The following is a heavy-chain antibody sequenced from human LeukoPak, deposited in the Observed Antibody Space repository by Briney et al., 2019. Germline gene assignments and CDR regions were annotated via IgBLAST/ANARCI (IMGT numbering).Heavy chain of an antibody. D-gene: IGHD3-10*01. CDR3: ASNRAVYGSGSYYPIKYGMDV. CDR1: GGSVSSGSYY. Sequence: PSETLSLTCTVSGGSVSSGSYYWSWIRQPPGKGLEWIGYIYYSGSTNYNPSLKSRVTISVDTSKNQFSLKLSSVTAADTAVYYCASNRAVYGSGSYYPIKYGMDVWGKGTTVTVSS. V-gene: IGHV4-61*01. J-gene: IGHJ6*04. CDR2: IYYSGST.